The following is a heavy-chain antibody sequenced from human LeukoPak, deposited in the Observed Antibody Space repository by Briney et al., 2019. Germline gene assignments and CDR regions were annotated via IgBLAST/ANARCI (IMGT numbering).Heavy chain of an antibody. CDR2: INQSGST. Sequence: GSLRLSCAASGFTFSSYAMSWVRQAPGKGLEWIGEINQSGSTRYNPSLKSRVAILVDTSKNQFSLKLNSVTAADTAVYYCARASSEPVISGYMDVWGRGTTVTVSS. D-gene: IGHD1-14*01. CDR3: ARASSEPVISGYMDV. J-gene: IGHJ6*03. CDR1: GFTFSSYA. V-gene: IGHV4-34*01.